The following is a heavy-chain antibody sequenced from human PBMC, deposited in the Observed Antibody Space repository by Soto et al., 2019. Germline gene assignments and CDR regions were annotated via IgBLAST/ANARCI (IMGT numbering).Heavy chain of an antibody. Sequence: SETLSLTCAVYGGSFSGYYWSWIRQPPGKGLEWIGEINHSGSTNYNPSLKSRVTISVDTSKNQFSLKLSSVTAADTAVYYCARGLMYFDYWGHGTLVTVSS. CDR2: INHSGST. V-gene: IGHV4-34*01. CDR3: ARGLMYFDY. J-gene: IGHJ4*01. CDR1: GGSFSGYY.